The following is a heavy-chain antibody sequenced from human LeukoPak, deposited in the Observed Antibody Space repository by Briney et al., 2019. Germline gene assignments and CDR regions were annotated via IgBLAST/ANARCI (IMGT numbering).Heavy chain of an antibody. J-gene: IGHJ2*01. CDR1: GFTFTDYA. D-gene: IGHD5-24*01. CDR2: INWNIDTI. V-gene: IGHV3-9*01. Sequence: GGSLRVSCAASGFTFTDYAMQSVRQAPGKGLEWVSGINWNIDTIGYADSVKGRFTISRDNAKNSLYLQMNSLTAEDTAFYYSAKVPDGYPNWYFDLWGRGTLVTVSS. CDR3: AKVPDGYPNWYFDL.